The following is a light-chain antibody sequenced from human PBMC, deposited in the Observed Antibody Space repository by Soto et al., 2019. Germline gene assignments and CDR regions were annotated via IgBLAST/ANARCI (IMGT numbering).Light chain of an antibody. J-gene: IGKJ1*01. CDR1: QSISSY. Sequence: DIQMTQSPSSLSASVGDRVTITCRASQSISSYLNWYQQKPAKAPKLLIYAASSLQSGVTSRFSGSGSGTDFPLTISSLQPEDFATCYCQQSYRTPRTLGQGTKVELK. CDR3: QQSYRTPRT. CDR2: AAS. V-gene: IGKV1-39*01.